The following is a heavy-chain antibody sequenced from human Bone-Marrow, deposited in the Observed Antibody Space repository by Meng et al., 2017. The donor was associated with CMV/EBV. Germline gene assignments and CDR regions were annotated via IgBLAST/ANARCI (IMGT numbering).Heavy chain of an antibody. CDR2: INPNSGGT. V-gene: IGHV1-2*02. Sequence: ASVKVSCKASGYTFTGYYMHWVRQAPGQGLEWMGWINPNSGGTNYAQKFQGRVTMTGDTSISTAYMELSRLRSDDTAVYYCARGFGYDFWSGYYPQGDYWGQGTLVTVSS. CDR1: GYTFTGYY. J-gene: IGHJ4*02. D-gene: IGHD3-3*01. CDR3: ARGFGYDFWSGYYPQGDY.